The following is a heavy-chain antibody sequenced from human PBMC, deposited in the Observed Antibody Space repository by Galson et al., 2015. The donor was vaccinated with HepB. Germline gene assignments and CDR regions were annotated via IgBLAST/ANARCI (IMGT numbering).Heavy chain of an antibody. CDR3: ARDLCGMENYYGSGSYSYGMDV. V-gene: IGHV1-46*03. D-gene: IGHD3-10*01. J-gene: IGHJ6*02. Sequence: SVKVSCKASGYTFTSYYMHWVRQAPGQGLEWMGIINPSGGSTSYAQKFQGRVTMTRDTSTSTVYMELSSLRSEDTAVYYCARDLCGMENYYGSGSYSYGMDVWGQGTTVTVSS. CDR1: GYTFTSYY. CDR2: INPSGGST.